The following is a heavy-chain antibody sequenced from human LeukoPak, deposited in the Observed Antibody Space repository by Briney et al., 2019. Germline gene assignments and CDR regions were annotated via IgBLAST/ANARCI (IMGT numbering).Heavy chain of an antibody. J-gene: IGHJ3*01. CDR2: LGPAGDT. CDR1: GFTLSSYD. Sequence: GGSLRLSCAASGFTLSSYDMHWVRQGAGQGLEWFSTLGPAGDTYYPDSVKGRFTISRENAKNSLYLQMNSLRAEDTAVYYCARVLRSGYNYGRAFNVWGQGTMVTVSS. CDR3: ARVLRSGYNYGRAFNV. D-gene: IGHD5-18*01. V-gene: IGHV3-13*01.